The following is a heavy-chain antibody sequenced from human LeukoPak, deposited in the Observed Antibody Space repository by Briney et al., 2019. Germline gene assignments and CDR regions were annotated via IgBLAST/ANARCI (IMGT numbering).Heavy chain of an antibody. CDR3: ARDNGGSSPFDY. D-gene: IGHD4-23*01. Sequence: GGSLRLSCAASGFTFSSYEMHWVRQAPGKGLEWVSYISSSGSTIYYADSVKGRFTISRDNAKNSLYLQMNSLRAEDTAVYYCARDNGGSSPFDYWGQGTLVTVSS. V-gene: IGHV3-48*03. CDR2: ISSSGSTI. CDR1: GFTFSSYE. J-gene: IGHJ4*02.